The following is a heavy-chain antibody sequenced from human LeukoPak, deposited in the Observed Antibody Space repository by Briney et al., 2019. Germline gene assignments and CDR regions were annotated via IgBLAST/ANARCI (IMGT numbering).Heavy chain of an antibody. CDR2: INQDGSGK. V-gene: IGHV3-7*05. J-gene: IGHJ4*02. CDR1: GFTFSSYW. CDR3: ARDAASGYHADY. D-gene: IGHD3-3*01. Sequence: GGSLRLSCAASGFTFSSYWMSWVRQAPGKGLEWVATINQDGSGKYYVDSVKGRFTISRDNAKNSLYLQMNSLRAEDTALYYCARDAASGYHADYWGQGILVTVSS.